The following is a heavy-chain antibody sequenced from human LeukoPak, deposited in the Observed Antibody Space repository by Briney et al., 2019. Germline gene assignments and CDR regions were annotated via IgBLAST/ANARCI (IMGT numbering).Heavy chain of an antibody. CDR1: GYTFTIYD. J-gene: IGHJ6*04. D-gene: IGHD1-14*01. V-gene: IGHV1-8*01. CDR3: ARSQPGGLPGTPPSGLDV. Sequence: GASVTVSCKASGYTFTIYDINWVRQAPGQGLEWMGWMNTNTGDTGYAQKFQGRVTMTRNTFISTAYMELSSLRSEDTALYYCARSQPGGLPGTPPSGLDVWGKGTTVTVSS. CDR2: MNTNTGDT.